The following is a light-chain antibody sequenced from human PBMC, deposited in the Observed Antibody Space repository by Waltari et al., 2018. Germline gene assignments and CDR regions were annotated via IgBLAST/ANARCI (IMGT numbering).Light chain of an antibody. J-gene: IGLJ3*02. CDR2: ENN. CDR1: SFNIGNNY. Sequence: QSVLTQPPSVSAAPGQKVTISCSGSSFNIGNNYVTWYQQVPGTAPKLLIYENNKRPSGIPDRFSGSKSGTSATLGITGLQTGDEADYYCGTWDSGLSGGVFGGRTKLTVL. CDR3: GTWDSGLSGGV. V-gene: IGLV1-51*02.